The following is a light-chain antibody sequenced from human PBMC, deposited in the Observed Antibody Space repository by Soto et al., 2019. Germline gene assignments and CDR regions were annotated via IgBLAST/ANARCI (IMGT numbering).Light chain of an antibody. V-gene: IGKV1-5*03. CDR3: LQYNSYS. CDR2: KAS. J-gene: IGKJ2*01. Sequence: DIQMTQSPSTLSASVGDRVTITCRASQSISSWLAWYQQKPGKAPKLLIYKASSLESGVPSRFSGSGSGTEFTLTIISLERDYFSTYYCLQYNSYSVGQVTKLEIK. CDR1: QSISSW.